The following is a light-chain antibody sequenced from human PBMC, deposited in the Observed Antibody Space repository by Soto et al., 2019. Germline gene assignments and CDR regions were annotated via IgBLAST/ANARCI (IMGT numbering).Light chain of an antibody. CDR2: VAS. J-gene: IGKJ4*01. V-gene: IGKV1-39*01. CDR3: QQGSTYPT. CDR1: QSVSNY. Sequence: IQMTQSPSSLSASVGDKVTITCRAGQSVSNYVNWYQHKPRKPPNLLIYVASSLQSGVPSRFSGSGSETDFTLTISNLQPEDVATYYCQQGSTYPTFGGGTKVEIK.